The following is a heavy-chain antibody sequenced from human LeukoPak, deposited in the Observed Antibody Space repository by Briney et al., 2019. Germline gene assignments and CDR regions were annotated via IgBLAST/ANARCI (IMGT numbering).Heavy chain of an antibody. J-gene: IGHJ5*02. D-gene: IGHD2-15*01. V-gene: IGHV4-39*01. CDR1: GGSISSSSYY. CDR2: IYYSGST. CDR3: ARRITAATVWFDP. Sequence: SETLSLTCTVSGGSISSSSYYWGWIRQPPGKGLEWIGSIYYSGSTYYNPSLKSRVTISVDTSKNQFSLKLSSVTAADTAEYYCARRITAATVWFDPWGQGTLVTVSS.